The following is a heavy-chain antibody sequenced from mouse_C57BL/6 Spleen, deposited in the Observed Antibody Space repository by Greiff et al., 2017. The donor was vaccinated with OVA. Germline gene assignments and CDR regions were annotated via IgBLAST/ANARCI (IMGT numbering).Heavy chain of an antibody. CDR2: IRLKSDNYAT. J-gene: IGHJ4*01. D-gene: IGHD2-4*01. V-gene: IGHV6-3*01. Sequence: EVQLQESGGGLVQPGGSMKLSCVASGFTFSNYWMNWVRQSPEKGLEWVAQIRLKSDNYATHYAESVKGRFTISRDDYKSSVYLQMNNLRAEDTGIYYCTGGGDYDDYYAMDYWGQGTSVTVSS. CDR3: TGGGDYDDYYAMDY. CDR1: GFTFSNYW.